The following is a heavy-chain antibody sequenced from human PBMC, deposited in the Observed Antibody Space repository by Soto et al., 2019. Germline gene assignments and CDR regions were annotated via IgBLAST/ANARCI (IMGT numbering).Heavy chain of an antibody. D-gene: IGHD6-13*01. CDR2: IDPSDSYT. J-gene: IGHJ5*02. Sequence: GESLKISCKGSGYSFTSYWISWVRQMPGKGLEWMGRIDPSDSYTNYSPSFQGHVTISADKSISTAYLQWSSLKASDTAMYYCARHRGTYSSSWYGADNWFDPWGQGTLVTVSS. V-gene: IGHV5-10-1*01. CDR1: GYSFTSYW. CDR3: ARHRGTYSSSWYGADNWFDP.